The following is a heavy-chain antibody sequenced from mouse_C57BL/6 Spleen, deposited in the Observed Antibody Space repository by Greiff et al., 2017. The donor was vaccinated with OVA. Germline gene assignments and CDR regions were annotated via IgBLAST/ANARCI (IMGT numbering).Heavy chain of an antibody. CDR1: GYTFTSYG. V-gene: IGHV1-81*01. CDR3: ARGATVVAESYFDY. Sequence: QVQLQQSGAELARPGASVKLSCKASGYTFTSYGISWVKQRTGQGLEWIGEIYPRSGNTYYNEKFKGKATLTADKSSSTAYMELRSLTSEDSAVYFCARGATVVAESYFDYWGQDTTLTVSS. CDR2: IYPRSGNT. D-gene: IGHD1-1*01. J-gene: IGHJ2*01.